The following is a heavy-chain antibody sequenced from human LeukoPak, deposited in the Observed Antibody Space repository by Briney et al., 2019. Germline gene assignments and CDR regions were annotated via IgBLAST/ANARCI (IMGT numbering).Heavy chain of an antibody. CDR3: AKDSSSSWYRDFDY. V-gene: IGHV3-9*01. CDR2: ISWNSGSI. D-gene: IGHD6-13*01. Sequence: GGSLRLSCAASGFTFDDYAMHWVRQAPGKGLEWVSGISWNSGSIGYADSVEGRFTISRDNAKNSLYLQMNSLRAENTAFYYCAKDSSSSWYRDFDYWGQGTLVTVSS. CDR1: GFTFDDYA. J-gene: IGHJ4*02.